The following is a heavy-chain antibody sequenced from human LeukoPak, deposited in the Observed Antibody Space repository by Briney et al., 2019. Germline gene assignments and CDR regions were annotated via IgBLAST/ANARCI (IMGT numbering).Heavy chain of an antibody. CDR1: GFTFETYW. Sequence: GGSLRLSCAASGFTFETYWMHWVRQAPGKGLEWVSCINGYGSITNHADSVKGRFTISRDNAKNTLYLQMNSLRVEDTAVYYCARDEPTVTTGPPVGSWGQGTLVTVSS. J-gene: IGHJ4*02. CDR2: INGYGSIT. D-gene: IGHD4-17*01. V-gene: IGHV3-74*01. CDR3: ARDEPTVTTGPPVGS.